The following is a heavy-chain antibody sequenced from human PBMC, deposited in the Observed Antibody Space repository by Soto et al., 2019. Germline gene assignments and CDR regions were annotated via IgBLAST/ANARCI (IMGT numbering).Heavy chain of an antibody. D-gene: IGHD2-2*01. CDR2: ISLYSDGT. CDR1: GYTFSNYG. J-gene: IGHJ5*02. Sequence: QVQLVQSGGEVKRPGASVKVSCKTSGYTFSNYGITCVRQAPGQPLEWLGWISLYSDGTNYAQKFQCRVSMTSDTFTTTAYMDLSSLRSDDTAVYYCARVVPGAEAWFAPWGQGTLVTVSS. V-gene: IGHV1-18*01. CDR3: ARVVPGAEAWFAP.